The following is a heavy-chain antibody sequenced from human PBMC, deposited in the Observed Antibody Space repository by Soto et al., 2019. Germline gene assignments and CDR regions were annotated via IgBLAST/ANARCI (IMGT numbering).Heavy chain of an antibody. CDR2: INPRNGDT. D-gene: IGHD2-21*02. Sequence: QVQLVQSGAEVKKPGASVKVSCKVSGYTFTGNYMHWMRQAPGQGPEWMGWINPRNGDTDYAQKFQGRVTITRETSISPAYMDLSRLTSDDTAIYFCVRGGGVDVVTPTRIVFDYWGQGTLLTVSS. CDR1: GYTFTGNY. V-gene: IGHV1-2*02. J-gene: IGHJ4*02. CDR3: VRGGGVDVVTPTRIVFDY.